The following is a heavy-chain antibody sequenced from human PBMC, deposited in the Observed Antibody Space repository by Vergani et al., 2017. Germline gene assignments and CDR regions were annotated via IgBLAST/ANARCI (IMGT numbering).Heavy chain of an antibody. J-gene: IGHJ4*02. D-gene: IGHD4-17*01. CDR3: AHRRDYGDYGQPFFFDY. Sequence: QITLKESGPTLVKPTQTLTLTCTFSGFSLSTSGVGVGWIRQPPGKALEWLALIYCDDDKHYSPSLKSRLTITKDTSKNHVVLTMPNMDPADTVTYYSAHRRDYGDYGQPFFFDYWGQGTLVTVSS. CDR1: GFSLSTSGVG. V-gene: IGHV2-5*02. CDR2: IYCDDDK.